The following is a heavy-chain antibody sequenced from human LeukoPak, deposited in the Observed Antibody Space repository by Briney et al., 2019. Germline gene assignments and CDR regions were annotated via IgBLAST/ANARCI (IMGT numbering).Heavy chain of an antibody. D-gene: IGHD2-2*01. V-gene: IGHV1-69*05. Sequence: SVKVSCKASGGTFSSYAISWVRQAPGQGLEWMGGIIPIFGTANYAQKFQGRVTVTTDESTSTAYMELSSLRSEDTAVYYCARAVRYCSSTSCYDPPFFDYWGQGTLVTVSS. CDR3: ARAVRYCSSTSCYDPPFFDY. J-gene: IGHJ4*02. CDR2: IIPIFGTA. CDR1: GGTFSSYA.